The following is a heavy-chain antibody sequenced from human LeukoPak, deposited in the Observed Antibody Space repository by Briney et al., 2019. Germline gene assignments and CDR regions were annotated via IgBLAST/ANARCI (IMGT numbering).Heavy chain of an antibody. Sequence: PGGSLRLSCAASGFTFSSYGMSWVRQAPGKGLEWVSASSGSGGSTYYADSVKGRCTISRDNSKNTLYLQMNSLRAEDTAVYYCAKEADFSSGYLDYWGQGTLVTVSS. CDR3: AKEADFSSGYLDY. J-gene: IGHJ4*02. D-gene: IGHD3-3*01. CDR2: SSGSGGST. V-gene: IGHV3-23*01. CDR1: GFTFSSYG.